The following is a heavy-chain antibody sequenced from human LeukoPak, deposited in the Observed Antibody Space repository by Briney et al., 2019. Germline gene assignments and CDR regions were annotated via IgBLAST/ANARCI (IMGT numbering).Heavy chain of an antibody. Sequence: SETLSLTCTVSGYSISSGYYWGWIRQPPGKGLEWIGSIYHSGSTYYNPSLKSRVTISVDTSKNQFSLKLSSVTAADTAVYYCARGALPMVRGVKLFWFDPWGQGTLVTVSS. CDR3: ARGALPMVRGVKLFWFDP. J-gene: IGHJ5*02. V-gene: IGHV4-38-2*02. CDR1: GYSISSGYY. D-gene: IGHD3-10*01. CDR2: IYHSGST.